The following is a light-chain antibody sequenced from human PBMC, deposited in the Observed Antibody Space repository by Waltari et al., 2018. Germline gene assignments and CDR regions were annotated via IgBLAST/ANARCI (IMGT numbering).Light chain of an antibody. V-gene: IGKV4-1*01. CDR2: WAS. CDR3: QQYSRTPYT. CDR1: RGVFSSSNNKTY. J-gene: IGKJ2*01. Sequence: DLVMTQSPDPLAVSLRERATISCQSSRGVFSSSNNKTYLAWYQQKPGQPPKLVIYWASARESGVPDRFSGSGSGTDFTLTSSSLQAEDVAVYDCQQYSRTPYTFGQGTKLDIK.